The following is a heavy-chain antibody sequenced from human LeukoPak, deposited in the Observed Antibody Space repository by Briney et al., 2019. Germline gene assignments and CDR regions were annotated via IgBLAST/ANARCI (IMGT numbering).Heavy chain of an antibody. CDR1: GYTFTGYY. CDR2: INPNSGGT. CDR3: ARVMRVRGVIMSYYYYYMDV. D-gene: IGHD3-10*01. V-gene: IGHV1-2*02. J-gene: IGHJ6*03. Sequence: GASVKVSCKASGYTFTGYYMHWVRQAPGQGLEWMGWINPNSGGTNYAQKFQGRVTMTRDTSISTAYMELSRLRSDDTAVYYCARVMRVRGVIMSYYYYYMDVWGKGTTVTVSS.